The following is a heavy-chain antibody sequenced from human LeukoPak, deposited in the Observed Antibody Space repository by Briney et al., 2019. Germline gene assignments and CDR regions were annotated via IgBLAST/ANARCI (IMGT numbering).Heavy chain of an antibody. D-gene: IGHD2-15*01. CDR2: LTWNADRT. CDR3: ARDIAVAATGGALDY. J-gene: IGHJ4*02. V-gene: IGHV3-43*01. CDR1: GFTFDDYT. Sequence: GGSLRLSCAASGFTFDDYTMYWVRQPPGGGLEWVSLLTWNADRTYYADSVKGRFTISRDNSKNSLYLQMNSLNIEDTALYYCARDIAVAATGGALDYWGQGTMVTVSS.